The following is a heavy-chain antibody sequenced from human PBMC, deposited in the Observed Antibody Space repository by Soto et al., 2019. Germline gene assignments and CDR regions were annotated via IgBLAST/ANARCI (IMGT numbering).Heavy chain of an antibody. V-gene: IGHV3-30*18. D-gene: IGHD3-22*01. J-gene: IGHJ4*02. CDR3: AKAQYYYDSSGRRGVAY. CDR2: ISYDGSNK. CDR1: GFTFSSSG. Sequence: QVQLVESGGGVVQPGRSLRLSCAASGFTFSSSGMHWVRQAPGKGLEWVALISYDGSNKYYADSVKGRFTISRDNSKNTVYLQMNSLRAEDTAVYYCAKAQYYYDSSGRRGVAYGGQGTLATVSS.